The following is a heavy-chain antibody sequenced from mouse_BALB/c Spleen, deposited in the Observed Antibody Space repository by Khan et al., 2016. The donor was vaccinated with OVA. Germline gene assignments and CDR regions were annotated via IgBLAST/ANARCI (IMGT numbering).Heavy chain of an antibody. CDR1: AYSITTVNA. Sequence: EVQLVESGPGLVKPSQSLSLTCTVTAYSITTVNAWNWIRQFPGSKLEWMVQISYSGNTKSNPSLKSRISITRDTSKNQFFLQLKSVTTEDTARYYCARIDGGDFDYWGQGTTLTVSS. D-gene: IGHD2-3*01. CDR3: ARIDGGDFDY. CDR2: ISYSGNT. J-gene: IGHJ2*01. V-gene: IGHV3-2*02.